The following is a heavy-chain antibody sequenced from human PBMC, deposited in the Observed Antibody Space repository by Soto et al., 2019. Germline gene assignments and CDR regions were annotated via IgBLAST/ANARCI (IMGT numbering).Heavy chain of an antibody. CDR2: INPSGGST. CDR3: ARFSRGYYNYYYYGMDV. CDR1: GYTFTSYY. J-gene: IGHJ6*02. D-gene: IGHD3-3*01. Sequence: SVKVSCTASGYTFTSYYMHWVRQAPGQGLEWMGIINPSGGSTSYAQKFQGRVTMTRDTSTSTVYMELSSLRSEDTAVYYCARFSRGYYNYYYYGMDVWGQGTTVTVSS. V-gene: IGHV1-46*01.